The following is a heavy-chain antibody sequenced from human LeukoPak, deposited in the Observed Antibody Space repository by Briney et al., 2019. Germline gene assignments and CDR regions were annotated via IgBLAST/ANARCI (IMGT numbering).Heavy chain of an antibody. Sequence: PGGSLRLSCAASGFTFSNYAMHWVRQAPGKGLVWVSRINSDGSSTSYADSVKGRFTISRDNAKNTLYLQMNSLRAEDTAVYYCARADYDYVWGSYYIDYWGQGTLVTVSS. CDR1: GFTFSNYA. CDR2: INSDGSST. CDR3: ARADYDYVWGSYYIDY. D-gene: IGHD3-16*01. V-gene: IGHV3-74*01. J-gene: IGHJ4*02.